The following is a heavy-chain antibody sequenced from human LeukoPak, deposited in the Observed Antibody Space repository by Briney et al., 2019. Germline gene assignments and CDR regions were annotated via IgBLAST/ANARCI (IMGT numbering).Heavy chain of an antibody. D-gene: IGHD3-16*01. CDR3: TSDWGVLADN. CDR2: IKNKVGGGTA. CDR1: GFNFANAY. J-gene: IGHJ4*02. V-gene: IGHV3-15*01. Sequence: PGGSLRLSCAASGFNFANAYMSWVRQAPGKGLEWVGRIKNKVGGGTADYSAPMKGRFTISRDDSKNTLYLQMNSLKTEDTAVYYCTSDWGVLADNWGQGTLVTVSS.